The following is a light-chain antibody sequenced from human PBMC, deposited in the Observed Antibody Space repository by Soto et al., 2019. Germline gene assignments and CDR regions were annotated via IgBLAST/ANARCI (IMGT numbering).Light chain of an antibody. Sequence: EIVMTQSPATLSASPGERATLSCRASQSVSSNLAWYQQKPGQAPRLLIYGASTWATGIPARFSGSGSGTEFTLTISSLQPEDFAVYYCQQYNNYPRTFGQGTKVEIK. J-gene: IGKJ1*01. CDR1: QSVSSN. V-gene: IGKV3-15*01. CDR2: GAS. CDR3: QQYNNYPRT.